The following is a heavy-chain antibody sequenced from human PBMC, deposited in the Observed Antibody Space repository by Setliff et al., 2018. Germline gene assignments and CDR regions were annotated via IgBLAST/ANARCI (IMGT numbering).Heavy chain of an antibody. CDR3: ARGRNVAARLFDS. D-gene: IGHD6-6*01. CDR2: INHSGNT. V-gene: IGHV4-34*01. CDR1: GMSFSEHY. Sequence: SETLSLTCVVDGMSFSEHYWAWIRQSPGKGLEWIGEINHSGNTKSKPSLKSRVTITVDPSKNQFSLKLNSVTAADTAVYYCARGRNVAARLFDSWGQGTLVTVSS. J-gene: IGHJ4*02.